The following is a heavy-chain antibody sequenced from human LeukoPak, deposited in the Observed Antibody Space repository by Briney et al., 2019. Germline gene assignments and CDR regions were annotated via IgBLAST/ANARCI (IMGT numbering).Heavy chain of an antibody. CDR2: ISGSGGST. V-gene: IGHV3-23*01. CDR1: GFTFSSYA. D-gene: IGHD3-16*02. J-gene: IGHJ6*03. CDR3: ARDYLPGRDGYYYMDV. Sequence: GGSLRLSCAASGFTFSSYAMSWVRQAPGKGLEWVSDISGSGGSTYSADSVKGRFTIFRDNSKNTLYLQMNSLRADDTALYYCARDYLPGRDGYYYMDVWGKGTTVTVSS.